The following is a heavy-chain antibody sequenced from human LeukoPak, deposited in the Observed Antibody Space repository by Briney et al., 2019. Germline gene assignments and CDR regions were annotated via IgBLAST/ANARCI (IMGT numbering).Heavy chain of an antibody. CDR1: GGSISTSNYY. CDR2: IYYSGST. J-gene: IGHJ6*03. D-gene: IGHD3-10*01. CDR3: ARGYGSGSYQTYYYYYMDV. Sequence: SETLSLTCTVSGGSISTSNYYWGWVRQPPGKGLEWIGYIYYSGSTNYNPSLKSRVTISVDTSKNQFSLKLSSVTAADTAVYYCARGYGSGSYQTYYYYYMDVWGKGTTVTISS. V-gene: IGHV4-61*05.